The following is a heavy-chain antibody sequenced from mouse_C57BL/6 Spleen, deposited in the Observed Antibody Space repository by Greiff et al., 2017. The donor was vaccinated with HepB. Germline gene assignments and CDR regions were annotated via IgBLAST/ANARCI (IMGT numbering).Heavy chain of an antibody. CDR2: IYPGSGST. CDR1: GYTFTSYW. V-gene: IGHV1-55*01. D-gene: IGHD2-5*01. J-gene: IGHJ4*01. CDR3: ARSHSNHVYYAMDY. Sequence: VQLQQPGAELVKPGASVKMSCKASGYTFTSYWITWVKQRPGQGLEWIGDIYPGSGSTNYNEKFKSKATLTVDTSSSTAYMQLSSLTSEDSAVYYCARSHSNHVYYAMDYRGQGTSVTVSS.